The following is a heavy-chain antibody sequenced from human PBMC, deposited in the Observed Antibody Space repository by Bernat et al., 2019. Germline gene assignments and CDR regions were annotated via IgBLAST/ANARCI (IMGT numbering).Heavy chain of an antibody. J-gene: IGHJ6*03. D-gene: IGHD2-8*02. CDR2: IKSKTDGGTT. CDR3: TTDCTCGVCYYYYYMDV. V-gene: IGHV3-15*01. CDR1: GFTFSNAW. Sequence: EVQLVESGGGLVKPGGSLRLSCAASGFTFSNAWMSWVRQAPGKGLEWVGRIKSKTDGGTTDYAAPVKGRFTISRDDSKNTLYLQMNSLKTEDTAVYYCTTDCTCGVCYYYYYMDVWGKGTTVTVSS.